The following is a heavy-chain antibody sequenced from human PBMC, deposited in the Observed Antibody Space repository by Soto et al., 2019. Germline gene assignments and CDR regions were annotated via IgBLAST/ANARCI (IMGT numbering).Heavy chain of an antibody. CDR1: GSTFSSSA. J-gene: IGHJ6*02. CDR3: AREYYYYYYGMDV. V-gene: IGHV3-30-3*01. Sequence: QRGWSQRAARAASGSTFSSSAMHWGRQSPGKGLEWVAVIAYDGSNKYYADSVKGRFTISRDNSKNTLYLQMNSLRAEDTAVYYCAREYYYYYYGMDVWGQGTTVTVSS. CDR2: IAYDGSNK.